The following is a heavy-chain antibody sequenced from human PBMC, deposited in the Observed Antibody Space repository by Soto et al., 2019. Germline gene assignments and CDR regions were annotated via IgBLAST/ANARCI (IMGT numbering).Heavy chain of an antibody. CDR2: ISYDGSDT. V-gene: IGHV3-30*18. CDR3: AKDLGYGTFGFDY. CDR1: EFNFRGYA. J-gene: IGHJ4*02. Sequence: GGSLRLSCAASEFNFRGYAMHWVRQAPGKGLDWVALISYDGSDTYYIDSVKGRFTISRDNSNSTLYLQMNDLRVEDTAVYYCAKDLGYGTFGFDYWGQGTLVTVSS. D-gene: IGHD3-16*01.